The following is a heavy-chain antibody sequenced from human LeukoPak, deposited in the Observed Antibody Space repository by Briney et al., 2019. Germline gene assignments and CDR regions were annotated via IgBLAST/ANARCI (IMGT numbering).Heavy chain of an antibody. CDR3: AKDLSATKFGVGPEGFAFDI. CDR1: GFTFSSYA. V-gene: IGHV3-23*01. D-gene: IGHD3-3*01. CDR2: ISGSGGST. J-gene: IGHJ3*02. Sequence: GGSLRLSCAASGFTFSSYAMSWVRQAPGKGLEWVSAISGSGGSTYYADSVKGWFTISRDNSKNTLYLQMNSLRAEDTAVYYCAKDLSATKFGVGPEGFAFDIWGQGTMVTVSS.